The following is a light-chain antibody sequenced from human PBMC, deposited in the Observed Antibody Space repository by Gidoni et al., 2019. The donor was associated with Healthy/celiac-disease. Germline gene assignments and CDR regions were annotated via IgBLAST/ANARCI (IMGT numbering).Light chain of an antibody. Sequence: DLQMTQSPSSLSASVGDRVTITCQASQDISNYLNWYQQKPGKAPKLLLYDASNLETGVPSRFSGSGSGTDFTFTISSLQPEDIATYYCQQYDNLPRTFGPGTKVDIK. CDR2: DAS. CDR1: QDISNY. CDR3: QQYDNLPRT. J-gene: IGKJ3*01. V-gene: IGKV1-33*01.